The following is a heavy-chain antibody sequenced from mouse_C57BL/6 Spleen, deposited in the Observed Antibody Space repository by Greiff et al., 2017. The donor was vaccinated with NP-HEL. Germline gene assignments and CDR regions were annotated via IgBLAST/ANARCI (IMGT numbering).Heavy chain of an antibody. J-gene: IGHJ4*01. D-gene: IGHD2-4*01. Sequence: VQLQQSVAELVRPGASVKLSCTASGFNIKNTYMHWVKQRPEQGLEWIGRIDPANGNTKYAPTFQGKATITADTSANTAYLQRSSLTSEDTAIYYCAREGFYDYGRAYAMDYWGQGTSVTVSS. CDR2: IDPANGNT. V-gene: IGHV14-3*01. CDR3: AREGFYDYGRAYAMDY. CDR1: GFNIKNTY.